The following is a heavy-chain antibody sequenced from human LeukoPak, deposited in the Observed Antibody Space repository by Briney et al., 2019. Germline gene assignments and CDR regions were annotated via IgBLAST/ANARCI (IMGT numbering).Heavy chain of an antibody. Sequence: GASVKVSCKASGYTFTDYYLHWVRQAPGQGLEWMGWINPNTGGTNYAQMFQGRVTMTRDTSVSTAYMELSSLRSDDTAVYYCARDAGAGYTPWGQGTLVTVSS. CDR1: GYTFTDYY. CDR2: INPNTGGT. J-gene: IGHJ4*02. CDR3: ARDAGAGYTP. D-gene: IGHD5-24*01. V-gene: IGHV1-2*02.